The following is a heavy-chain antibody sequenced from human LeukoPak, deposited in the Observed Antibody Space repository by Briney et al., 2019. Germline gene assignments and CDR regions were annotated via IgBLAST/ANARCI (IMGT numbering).Heavy chain of an antibody. V-gene: IGHV1-2*02. CDR3: ARELINFHDHTNSGFSDS. CDR2: IDPNSGAT. CDR1: GYTFTGYY. J-gene: IGHJ4*03. Sequence: ASVKVSCKGSGYTFTGYYMHLLRQAPGQRHEWMAWIDPNSGATNYAHKFEGRVTMTRDTSISTAYMEVSSLRSDDTAVYYCARELINFHDHTNSGFSDSWGQGTLVTVSS. D-gene: IGHD4-11*01.